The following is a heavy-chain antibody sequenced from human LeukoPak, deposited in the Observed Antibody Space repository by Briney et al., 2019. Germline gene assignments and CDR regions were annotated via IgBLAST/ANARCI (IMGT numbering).Heavy chain of an antibody. CDR2: ISYDETNK. V-gene: IGHV3-30*04. J-gene: IGHJ4*02. CDR3: ARGWALGLPAKIDY. CDR1: GFTFSSYS. Sequence: GRSLRLSCGASGFTFSSYSMHWVRQAPGKGLEWVAVISYDETNKAYADSVKGRFTISRDNSKSTLYLQMDSLRAEDTAVYYCARGWALGLPAKIDYWGQGTLVTVSS. D-gene: IGHD2-15*01.